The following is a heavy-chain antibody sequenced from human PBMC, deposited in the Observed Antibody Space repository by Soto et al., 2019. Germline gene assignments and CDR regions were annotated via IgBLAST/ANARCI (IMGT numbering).Heavy chain of an antibody. CDR1: GFSFSSYD. J-gene: IGHJ4*02. CDR3: ARTKAVAAKTQYYFDY. D-gene: IGHD6-19*01. V-gene: IGHV3-33*01. Sequence: ESGGGVVQPGRSLRLSCAASGFSFSSYDMHWVRQAPGKGLEWVAVIWYDGSNKYYADSVKGRFTISRDNSKNTLYLQMNSLRAEDTAVFYCARTKAVAAKTQYYFDYWGQGTLVTVSS. CDR2: IWYDGSNK.